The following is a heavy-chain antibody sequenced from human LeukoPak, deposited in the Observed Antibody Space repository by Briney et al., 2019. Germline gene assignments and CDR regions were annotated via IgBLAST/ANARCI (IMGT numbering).Heavy chain of an antibody. V-gene: IGHV3-30*18. CDR1: GFIFSNYG. Sequence: GGSLRLSCAASGFIFSNYGMHWVRQAPGKGLEWVAVISYDGGNIWYADSVEGRFIISRDNSKSTLFLEMNSLRLEDTAVYYCAKDPLGDGVNSDYWGQGILVTVSS. CDR2: ISYDGGNI. J-gene: IGHJ4*02. CDR3: AKDPLGDGVNSDY. D-gene: IGHD3-16*01.